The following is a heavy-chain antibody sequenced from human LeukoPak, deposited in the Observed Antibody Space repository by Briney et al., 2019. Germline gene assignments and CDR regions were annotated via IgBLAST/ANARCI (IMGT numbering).Heavy chain of an antibody. V-gene: IGHV3-66*01. J-gene: IGHJ3*01. CDR2: IYSGGST. Sequence: PGGSLRLSCAASGFIVSNNYMSWARQAPGKGLEWVSIIYSGGSTYYADSVKGRFTISRDNSKNMVYLQMNSLRAEDTALYYCVGDPPNSGYAFQVWGHGTVVTVSS. CDR1: GFIVSNNY. CDR3: VGDPPNSGYAFQV. D-gene: IGHD3-22*01.